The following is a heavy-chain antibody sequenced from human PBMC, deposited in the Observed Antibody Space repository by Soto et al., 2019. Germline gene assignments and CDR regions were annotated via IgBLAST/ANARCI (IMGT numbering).Heavy chain of an antibody. CDR1: GYTLTELS. CDR3: ATPRYGHRGGDAFDI. V-gene: IGHV1-24*01. J-gene: IGHJ3*02. CDR2: FDPEDGET. Sequence: ASVKVSCKVSGYTLTELSMHWVRQAPGKGLEWMGGFDPEDGETIYAQKFQGGVTMTEDTSTDTAYMELSSLRSEDTAVYYCATPRYGHRGGDAFDIWGQGTMVTVSS. D-gene: IGHD3-10*01.